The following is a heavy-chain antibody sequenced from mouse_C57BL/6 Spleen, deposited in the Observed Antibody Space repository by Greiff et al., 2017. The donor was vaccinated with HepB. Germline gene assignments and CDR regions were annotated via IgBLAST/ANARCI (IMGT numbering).Heavy chain of an antibody. V-gene: IGHV1-58*01. CDR3: ARSSGSIYWYFDV. D-gene: IGHD1-1*01. CDR2: INIGNGYT. J-gene: IGHJ1*03. Sequence: VQLQQSGAELVRPGSSVKMSCKTSGYTFTSYGINWVKQRPGQGLEWIGYINIGNGYTEYNEKFKGKATLTSDTSSSTAYMQLSSLTSEDSAIDVCARSSGSIYWYFDVWGTGTTVTVSS. CDR1: GYTFTSYG.